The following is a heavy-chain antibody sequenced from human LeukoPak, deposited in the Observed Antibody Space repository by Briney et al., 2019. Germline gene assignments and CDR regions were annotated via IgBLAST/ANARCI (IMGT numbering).Heavy chain of an antibody. CDR2: VIPIFGPP. CDR3: ARAAGGNSGPLDY. J-gene: IGHJ4*02. V-gene: IGHV1-69*01. Sequence: SVKVSCKASGGIFSNYAITWVRQAPGQGLEWMEGVIPIFGPPNYAQKFQGRVTLTSDESTSTAYMELSSLRSEDTAVYYCARAAGGNSGPLDYWGQGTLVIVSS. CDR1: GGIFSNYA. D-gene: IGHD4-23*01.